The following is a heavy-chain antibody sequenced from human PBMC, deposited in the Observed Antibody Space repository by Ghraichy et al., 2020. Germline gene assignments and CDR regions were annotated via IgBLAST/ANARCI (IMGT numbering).Heavy chain of an antibody. J-gene: IGHJ4*02. CDR3: AKFASVGSSGWYGPVDY. V-gene: IGHV3-23*01. Sequence: GESLNISCAASGFTFSSYAMSWVRQAPGKGLEWVSAISGSGGSTYYADSVKGRFTISRDNSKNTLYLQMNSLRAEDTAVYYCAKFASVGSSGWYGPVDYWGQGTLVTVSS. CDR2: ISGSGGST. D-gene: IGHD6-19*01. CDR1: GFTFSSYA.